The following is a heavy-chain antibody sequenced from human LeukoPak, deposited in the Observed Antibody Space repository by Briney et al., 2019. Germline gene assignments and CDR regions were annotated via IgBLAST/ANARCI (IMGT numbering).Heavy chain of an antibody. D-gene: IGHD5-18*01. J-gene: IGHJ5*02. CDR1: GGSISSGSYC. CDR2: IHISGNT. Sequence: PSQTLSLTCTVSGGSISSGSYCWSWIRQPAGKGLEWIGHIHISGNTNYNPSLKSRVTISVDTSKNQFSLKLSSVTAADTAVYYCARDSTAMGFDPWGQGTLVTVSS. V-gene: IGHV4-61*09. CDR3: ARDSTAMGFDP.